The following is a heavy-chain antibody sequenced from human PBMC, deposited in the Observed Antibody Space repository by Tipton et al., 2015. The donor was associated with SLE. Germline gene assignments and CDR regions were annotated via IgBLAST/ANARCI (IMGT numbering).Heavy chain of an antibody. V-gene: IGHV3-20*04. J-gene: IGHJ4*02. CDR1: GFTFDDYG. Sequence: SLRLSCAASGFTFDDYGMHWVRQAPGKGLEWGSGINWNGGSTGYADSVKGRFSISRDNAKNSLYLQMNSLRAEDTAVYYCARVRVKIKEQLVYYFDYWGQGTLVTVSS. CDR2: INWNGGST. CDR3: ARVRVKIKEQLVYYFDY. D-gene: IGHD6-6*01.